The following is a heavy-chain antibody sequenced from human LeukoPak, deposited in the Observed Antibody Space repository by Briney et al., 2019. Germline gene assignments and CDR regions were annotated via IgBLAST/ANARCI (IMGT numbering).Heavy chain of an antibody. Sequence: GGSLRLSCAASGFTFSSYEMNWVRQAPGKGLEWVSYISSSSSTIYYADSVKGRFTISRDNAKNSLYLQMNSLRAEDTAVYYCASRGYIVGATIFDYRGQGTLVTVSS. J-gene: IGHJ4*02. D-gene: IGHD1-26*01. CDR1: GFTFSSYE. V-gene: IGHV3-48*01. CDR3: ASRGYIVGATIFDY. CDR2: ISSSSSTI.